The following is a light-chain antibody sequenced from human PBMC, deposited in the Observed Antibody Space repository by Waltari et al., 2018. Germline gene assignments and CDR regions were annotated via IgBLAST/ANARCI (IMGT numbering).Light chain of an antibody. CDR1: QGVNRS. Sequence: VMTQSPASLSVSPGERVTLSCRAIQGVNRSGAWYQQTPGQAPRLLICGASTRATGIPARVSGSGSGTEFTLTISSLQSEDFSVYYCQQYNDWPPLTFGGGTKLEI. CDR3: QQYNDWPPLT. V-gene: IGKV3-15*01. J-gene: IGKJ4*01. CDR2: GAS.